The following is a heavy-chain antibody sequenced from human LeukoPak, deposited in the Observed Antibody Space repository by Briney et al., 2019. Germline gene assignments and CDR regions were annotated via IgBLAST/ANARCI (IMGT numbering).Heavy chain of an antibody. CDR1: GGSISSSSYY. Sequence: SETLSLTCTVSGGSISSSSYYWGWIRQPPGKGLEWIGSIYYSGSTYYNPSLKSRVTISVDTSKNQFSLKLSSVTAADTAVYYCASYGSGSYYTWFDPWGQGTLVTVSS. CDR3: ASYGSGSYYTWFDP. CDR2: IYYSGST. D-gene: IGHD3-10*01. J-gene: IGHJ5*02. V-gene: IGHV4-39*07.